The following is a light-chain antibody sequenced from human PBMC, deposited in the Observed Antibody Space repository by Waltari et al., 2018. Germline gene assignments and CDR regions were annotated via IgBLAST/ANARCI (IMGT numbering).Light chain of an antibody. V-gene: IGLV2-8*01. Sequence: HSALTQPPSASGSPGQSVTISCTGTSADVGGYDYVSWYQQHPGKVPKLIIYDVTKRPSVVPPRFSASKSGNAASLTVSGLQAEDEADYYCSSHAGNNLWIFGGGTKVTVL. CDR3: SSHAGNNLWI. CDR2: DVT. J-gene: IGLJ2*01. CDR1: SADVGGYDY.